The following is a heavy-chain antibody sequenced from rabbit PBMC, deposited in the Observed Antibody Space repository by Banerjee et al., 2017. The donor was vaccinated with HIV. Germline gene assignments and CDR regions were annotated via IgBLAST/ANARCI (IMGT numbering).Heavy chain of an antibody. CDR2: IYTGSSGST. J-gene: IGHJ4*01. V-gene: IGHV1S45*01. D-gene: IGHD2-1*01. CDR3: ARGGDGGGDGAAM. CDR1: GFSFNNYYY. Sequence: QEQLEESGGDLVKPEGSLTLTCTASGFSFNNYYYMCWVRQAPGKGLEWIACIYTGSSGSTYYANWAKGRFTISKTSSTTVTLQMTSLTVADTATYFCARGGDGGGDGAAMWGPGTLVTVS.